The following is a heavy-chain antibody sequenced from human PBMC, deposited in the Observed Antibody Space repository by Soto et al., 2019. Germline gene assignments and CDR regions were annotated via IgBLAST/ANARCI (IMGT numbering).Heavy chain of an antibody. J-gene: IGHJ4*02. V-gene: IGHV1-69*01. Sequence: QVQLVQSGAEMKKPGSSVKVSCQSSGGTFNTYAMNWVRQAPGQGPEWMGDISPMFGAANYAPKFQGKVTNNPDESTDTSHMQLRSLTSEDAALHFCAREVQIHTPAFVYLAQGTMVTVTS. CDR2: ISPMFGAA. CDR1: GGTFNTYA. CDR3: AREVQIHTPAFVY.